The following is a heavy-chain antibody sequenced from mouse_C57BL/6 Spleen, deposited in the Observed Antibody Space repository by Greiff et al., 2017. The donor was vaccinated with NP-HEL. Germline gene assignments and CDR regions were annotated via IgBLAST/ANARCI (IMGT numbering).Heavy chain of an antibody. CDR1: GYAFSSSW. CDR3: AGAYGSSYYAMDY. Sequence: QVQLQQSGPELVKPGASVKISCKASGYAFSSSWMNWVKQRPGKGLEWIGRIYPGDGDTNYNGKFKGKATLTADKSSSTAYMQLSSLTSEDSAVYFCAGAYGSSYYAMDYWGQGTSVTVSS. J-gene: IGHJ4*01. V-gene: IGHV1-82*01. CDR2: IYPGDGDT. D-gene: IGHD1-1*01.